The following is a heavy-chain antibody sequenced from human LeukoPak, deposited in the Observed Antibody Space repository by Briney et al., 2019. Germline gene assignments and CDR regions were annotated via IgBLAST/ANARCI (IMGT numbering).Heavy chain of an antibody. J-gene: IGHJ4*02. CDR1: GGSFSGYY. CDR2: INHSGST. V-gene: IGHV4-34*01. Sequence: PSETLSLTCAVYGGSFSGYYWSWIRQPPGKGLEWIGEINHSGSTNYNPSLKSQVTISVDTSKNQFSLKLSSVTAADTAVYYCARLGQPSALFDYWGQGTLVTVSS. CDR3: ARLGQPSALFDY. D-gene: IGHD2-2*01.